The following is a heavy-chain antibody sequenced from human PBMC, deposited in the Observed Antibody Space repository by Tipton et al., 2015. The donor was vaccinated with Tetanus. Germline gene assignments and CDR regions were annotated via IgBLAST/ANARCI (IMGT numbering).Heavy chain of an antibody. V-gene: IGHV4-59*01. CDR3: ARTSPIRVADKWGVDWFDP. J-gene: IGHJ5*02. Sequence: TLSLTCTVSGGSISTYHWNWIRQSPGKGLEWIGYIDYFGSTKYNPSLKSRVAMSVDTSKNQLSLRLNSVTSADTAVYYCARTSPIRVADKWGVDWFDPWGQGTLVTVSS. D-gene: IGHD6-19*01. CDR1: GGSISTYH. CDR2: IDYFGST.